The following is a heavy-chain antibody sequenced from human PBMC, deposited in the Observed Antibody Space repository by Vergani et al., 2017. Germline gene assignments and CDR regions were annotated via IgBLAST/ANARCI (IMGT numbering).Heavy chain of an antibody. J-gene: IGHJ6*02. CDR3: AADRGEMATIEGFYYGMDV. D-gene: IGHD5-24*01. CDR1: GFTFTSSA. V-gene: IGHV1-58*02. CDR2: IVVGSGNT. Sequence: QMQLVQSGPEVKKPGTSVKVSCKASGFTFTSSAMQWVRQARGQRLEWIGWIVVGSGNTNYAQKFQERVTITRDRSTSTAYMELSSLRSEDTAVYYCAADRGEMATIEGFYYGMDVWGQGTTVTVSS.